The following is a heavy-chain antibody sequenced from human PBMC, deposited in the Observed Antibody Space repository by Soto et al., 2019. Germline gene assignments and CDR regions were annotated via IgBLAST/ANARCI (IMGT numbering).Heavy chain of an antibody. Sequence: QVQLVQSGAEVKKPGSSVKVSCKASGGTFSSYTISWVRQAPGQGLEWMGRIIPILGIANYAQKFQGRVTITADKSPSTAYMERSSLRSEDTAVYYCARVEEGSGSYYYYYGMDVWGQGTTVTVSS. CDR2: IIPILGIA. CDR3: ARVEEGSGSYYYYYGMDV. V-gene: IGHV1-69*02. D-gene: IGHD3-10*01. J-gene: IGHJ6*02. CDR1: GGTFSSYT.